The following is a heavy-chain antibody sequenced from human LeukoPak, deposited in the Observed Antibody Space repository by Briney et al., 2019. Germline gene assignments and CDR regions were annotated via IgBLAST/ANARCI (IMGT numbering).Heavy chain of an antibody. CDR2: ISAYNGNT. J-gene: IGHJ5*02. CDR3: ARDNHRSSWSWFDP. CDR1: GYTFTNYG. D-gene: IGHD6-13*01. Sequence: ASVKVSFKASGYTFTNYGISWVRQAPGQGLEWMGWISAYNGNTKYAQEFQGRVTMTTDTSTSTAYMELRSLSSGDTAVYHCARDNHRSSWSWFDPWGQGTLVTVSS. V-gene: IGHV1-18*01.